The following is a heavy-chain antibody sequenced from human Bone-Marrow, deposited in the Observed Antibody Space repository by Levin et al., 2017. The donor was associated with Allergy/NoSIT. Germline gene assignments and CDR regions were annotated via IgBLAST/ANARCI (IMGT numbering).Heavy chain of an antibody. CDR3: AKGKISGATYALDV. V-gene: IGHV3-11*01. J-gene: IGHJ6*02. CDR2: ITDTSAAK. Sequence: PGGSLRLSCAASGFTFSDYYMSWIRQAPGKGLEWVSYITDTSAAKYYADSVKGRITISRDNAKNTLYLHMTSLRAEDTAVYFCAKGKISGATYALDVWGQGTTVIVS. CDR1: GFTFSDYY. D-gene: IGHD1-1*01.